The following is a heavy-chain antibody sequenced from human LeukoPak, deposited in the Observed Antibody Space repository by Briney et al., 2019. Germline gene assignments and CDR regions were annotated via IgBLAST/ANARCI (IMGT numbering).Heavy chain of an antibody. CDR3: ASLGVEMATIRY. V-gene: IGHV1-69*05. CDR1: GGTFSSYA. CDR2: IIPIFGTA. Sequence: ASVKVSCKASGGTFSSYAISWVRQAPGQGLEWTGGIIPIFGTANYAQKFQGRVTITTDESTSTAYMELSSLRSEDTAVYYCASLGVEMATIRYWGQGTLVAVSS. D-gene: IGHD5-24*01. J-gene: IGHJ4*02.